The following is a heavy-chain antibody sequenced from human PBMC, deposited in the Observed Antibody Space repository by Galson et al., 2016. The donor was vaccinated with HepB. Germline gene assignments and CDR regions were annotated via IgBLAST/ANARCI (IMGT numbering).Heavy chain of an antibody. J-gene: IGHJ6*04. CDR3: VRGSTAPDV. D-gene: IGHD3-16*01. Sequence: SLRLSCAGSGFTFSSYGMTWVRQAPGKGLEDVSSISMSGGSRDYAESVKGRVTISRDNSRSTLFLQMNSLRVEDTGVYYCVRGSTAPDVWGKGTTVTVSS. CDR2: ISMSGGSR. CDR1: GFTFSSYG. V-gene: IGHV3-23*01.